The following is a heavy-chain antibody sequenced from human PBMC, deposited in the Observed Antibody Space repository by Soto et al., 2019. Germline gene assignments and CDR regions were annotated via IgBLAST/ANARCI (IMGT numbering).Heavy chain of an antibody. V-gene: IGHV4-34*01. J-gene: IGHJ6*02. CDR1: GGSFSGYY. CDR2: INHSGST. D-gene: IGHD3-10*01. Sequence: SETLSLTCTVYGGSFSGYYWSWIRQPPGKGLEWIGEINHSGSTNYNPSLKSRVTISVDTSKNQFSLKLSSVTAADTAVYYCARADSGDRHSYYYGMDVWGQGTTVTVSS. CDR3: ARADSGDRHSYYYGMDV.